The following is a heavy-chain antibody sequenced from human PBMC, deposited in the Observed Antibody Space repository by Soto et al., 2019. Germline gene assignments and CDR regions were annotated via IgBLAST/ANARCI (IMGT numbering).Heavy chain of an antibody. J-gene: IGHJ6*02. D-gene: IGHD1-1*01. V-gene: IGHV3-9*01. CDR2: ITWNSRDV. Sequence: EVQLVESGGGLVQPGRSLTLSCAASGFAFDDYAMHWVRQSQGRGLEWVSGITWNSRDVGYADSVKGRFTISRDNAKNTLYLQMNSLRPEDSGVYFCARVTPGNNLYYFSGLDVWGQGTSVTVSS. CDR1: GFAFDDYA. CDR3: ARVTPGNNLYYFSGLDV.